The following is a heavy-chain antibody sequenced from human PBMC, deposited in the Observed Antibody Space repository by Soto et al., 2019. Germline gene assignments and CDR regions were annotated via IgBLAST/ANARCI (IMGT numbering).Heavy chain of an antibody. J-gene: IGHJ3*02. CDR3: ARGDYYDVSGPFSDAFDI. CDR2: IKEDGSQK. D-gene: IGHD3-22*01. Sequence: GVSLRLWCGAAGFTVSGNCRSWVRQEPGKGLEWVANIKEDGSQKWYVDSVKGRFTISRDNVKNSLYLQMNRLRVEDTAVYYCARGDYYDVSGPFSDAFDIWGQGTMVTVSS. V-gene: IGHV3-7*04. CDR1: GFTVSGNC.